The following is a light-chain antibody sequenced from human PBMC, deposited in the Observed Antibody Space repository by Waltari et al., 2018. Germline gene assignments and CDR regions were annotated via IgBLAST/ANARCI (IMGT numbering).Light chain of an antibody. CDR1: SSDIGAYNF. J-gene: IGLJ1*01. Sequence: QSALTQPASVSGSPGQSITISCTGTSSDIGAYNFVSWYQKHPGKAPKVMIYDVNTRPSGVSSRFSGSKSGNPSSLTISGLQAEDEADYYCSSYTTGSTRYVFGSGTKVTVL. V-gene: IGLV2-14*03. CDR3: SSYTTGSTRYV. CDR2: DVN.